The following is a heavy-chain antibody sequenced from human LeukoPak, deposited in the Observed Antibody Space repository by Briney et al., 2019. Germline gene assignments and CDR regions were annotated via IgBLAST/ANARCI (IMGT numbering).Heavy chain of an antibody. V-gene: IGHV4-34*01. Sequence: SGSLSHTRADSVGSFSGYYWSWMRQPPAKGLERIGEINHSGSNNYNPSLKSRVTISVDTSKNRFSLELSSVTAADTAVYYCADHYGSGLKCWGQGTLVTVSS. D-gene: IGHD3-10*01. CDR1: VGSFSGYY. CDR2: INHSGSN. CDR3: ADHYGSGLKC. J-gene: IGHJ4*02.